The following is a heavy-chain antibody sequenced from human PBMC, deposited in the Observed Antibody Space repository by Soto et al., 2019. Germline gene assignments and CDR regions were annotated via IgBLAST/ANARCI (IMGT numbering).Heavy chain of an antibody. V-gene: IGHV3-23*01. CDR3: AKDRTSYYGSGSDFDY. CDR1: GFTFSTYA. CDR2: ISGSGVRT. Sequence: GGSLRLSCAASGFTFSTYAMSWVRQAPGKGLEWVSLISGSGVRTYYADSVKGRFAISRDSSKNTLYLQMNSLRAEDTAVYYCAKDRTSYYGSGSDFDYWGQGTLVTVSS. J-gene: IGHJ4*02. D-gene: IGHD3-10*01.